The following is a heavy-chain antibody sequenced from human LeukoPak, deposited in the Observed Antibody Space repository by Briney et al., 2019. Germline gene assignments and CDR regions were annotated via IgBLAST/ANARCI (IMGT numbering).Heavy chain of an antibody. CDR3: ARIAVTYTFDY. V-gene: IGHV3-9*01. D-gene: IGHD4-17*01. CDR1: GFTFDDYA. J-gene: IGHJ4*02. CDR2: ISWNSGSI. Sequence: GRSLRPSCAASGFTFDDYAMHWVRQAPGKGLEWVSGISWNSGSIGYADSVKGRFTISRDNAKNSLYLQMNSLRAEDTALYYCARIAVTYTFDYWGQGTLVTVSS.